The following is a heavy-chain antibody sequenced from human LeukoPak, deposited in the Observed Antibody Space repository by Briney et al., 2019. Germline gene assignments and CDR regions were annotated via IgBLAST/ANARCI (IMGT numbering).Heavy chain of an antibody. CDR1: GFTFSSYW. D-gene: IGHD3-10*01. V-gene: IGHV3-7*01. J-gene: IGHJ6*04. CDR3: ARSRSGTYYNADV. CDR2: IKQDGSEK. Sequence: GGSLRLSWAASGFTFSSYWMSWVRQAPGKGLEWVANIKQDGSEKYYVDSVRGRFTISRDNAKNSLYLQMNSLRAEDTAVYYCARSRSGTYYNADVWGKGTTVTISS.